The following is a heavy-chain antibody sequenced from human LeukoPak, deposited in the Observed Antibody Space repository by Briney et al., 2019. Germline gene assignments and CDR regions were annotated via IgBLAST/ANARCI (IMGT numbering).Heavy chain of an antibody. CDR2: IWYEGQTE. CDR1: GFIFSNYG. V-gene: IGHV3-33*01. CDR3: AREWGRIAVAGGPGY. D-gene: IGHD6-19*01. Sequence: PGEPLRLSCEASGFIFSNYGMHWVRQAPGKGLEWLALIWYEGQTEFYADSVKGRFTISRDNSGNTLFLHMTNLRVEDTAVYYCAREWGRIAVAGGPGYWGQGALVTVSS. J-gene: IGHJ4*02.